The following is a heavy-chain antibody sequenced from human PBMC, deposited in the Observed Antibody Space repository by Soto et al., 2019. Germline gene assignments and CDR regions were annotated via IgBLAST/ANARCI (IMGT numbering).Heavy chain of an antibody. CDR3: ARHGYSYGGGYFDY. J-gene: IGHJ4*02. V-gene: IGHV3-66*04. CDR1: GFTVSSNY. Sequence: EVQLVESGGGLVQPGGSLRLSCAASGFTVSSNYMSWVRQAPGKGLEWVSVIYSGGSAYYAAAVKGRFTISRDNSKNTRYLQMNSMRADDTAVYYCARHGYSYGGGYFDYWGPGTLVTVSS. D-gene: IGHD5-18*01. CDR2: IYSGGSA.